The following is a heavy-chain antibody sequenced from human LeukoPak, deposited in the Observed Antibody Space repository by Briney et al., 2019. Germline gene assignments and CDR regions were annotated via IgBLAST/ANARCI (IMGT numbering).Heavy chain of an antibody. D-gene: IGHD3-10*01. J-gene: IGHJ6*03. Sequence: SETLSLTCTVSGGSISSYYWSWIRQPPGKGLEWIGYIYYSGSTNYNPSLKSRVTISVDTSKNQFSLKLSSVTAADTAVYYCARDSFGEAIYYYYYYMDVWGKGTTVTVSS. V-gene: IGHV4-59*12. CDR2: IYYSGST. CDR3: ARDSFGEAIYYYYYYMDV. CDR1: GGSISSYY.